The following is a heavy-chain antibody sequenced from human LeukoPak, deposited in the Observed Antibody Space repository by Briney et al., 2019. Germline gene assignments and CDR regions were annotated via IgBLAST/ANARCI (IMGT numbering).Heavy chain of an antibody. CDR2: IIPIFGTA. CDR3: ARDPVIDYDSSGYLFDY. V-gene: IGHV1-69*01. D-gene: IGHD3-22*01. Sequence: SVKVSCKASGGTFSSYAISWVRQAPGQGLEWMGGIIPIFGTANYAQKFQGRVTITADESTSTAYMELSSLRSEDTAVYYCARDPVIDYDSSGYLFDYWGQGTLVTVSS. CDR1: GGTFSSYA. J-gene: IGHJ4*02.